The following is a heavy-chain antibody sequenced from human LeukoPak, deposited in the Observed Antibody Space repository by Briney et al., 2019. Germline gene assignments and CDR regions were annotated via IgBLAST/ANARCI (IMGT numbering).Heavy chain of an antibody. CDR3: AKGYCSSTSCSLLHYSYYGMDV. V-gene: IGHV3-30*18. J-gene: IGHJ6*02. D-gene: IGHD2-2*01. CDR2: ISYAGSNE. CDR1: GFTFSRYG. Sequence: GGSLRLSYAASGFTFSRYGMHWVRQAPGKGLEWVALISYAGSNEYYADSVKGRFTISRDNSKNTLYLQMNSLRAEDTAVYYCAKGYCSSTSCSLLHYSYYGMDVWGQGTTVTVSS.